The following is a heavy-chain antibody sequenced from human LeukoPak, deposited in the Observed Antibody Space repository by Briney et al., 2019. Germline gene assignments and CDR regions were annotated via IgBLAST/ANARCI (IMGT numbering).Heavy chain of an antibody. Sequence: GSLRLSCSASGFTLSRFWMSWVRQAPGKGLEYVALIKQGGSEIFHMDSVKGRFTISRDDATNSLYLQMNSLRVEDTALYYCARDRESESDSEGDYWGQGTLVTVSS. CDR1: GFTLSRFW. CDR3: ARDRESESDSEGDY. CDR2: IKQGGSEI. V-gene: IGHV3-7*01. J-gene: IGHJ4*02. D-gene: IGHD4-11*01.